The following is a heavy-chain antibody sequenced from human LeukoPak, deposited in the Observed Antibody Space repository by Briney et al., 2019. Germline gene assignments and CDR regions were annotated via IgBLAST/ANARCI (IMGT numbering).Heavy chain of an antibody. Sequence: SETLSLTCAVYGGSFSGYYWSWIRQPPGKGLEWIGEINHSGSTNYNPSLKSRVTIPVDTSKNQSSLKLSSVTAADTAVYYCARAGGYSYGYRAFDIWGQGTMVTVSS. CDR1: GGSFSGYY. V-gene: IGHV4-34*01. CDR2: INHSGST. D-gene: IGHD5-18*01. CDR3: ARAGGYSYGYRAFDI. J-gene: IGHJ3*02.